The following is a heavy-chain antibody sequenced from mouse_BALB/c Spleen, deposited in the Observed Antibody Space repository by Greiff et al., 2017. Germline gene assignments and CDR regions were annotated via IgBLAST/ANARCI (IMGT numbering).Heavy chain of an antibody. V-gene: IGHV5-17*02. Sequence: VQLQQSGGGLVQPGGSRKLSCAASGFTFSSFGMHWVRQAPEKGLEWVAYISSGSSTIYYADTVKGRFTISRDNPKNTLFLQMTSLRSEDTAMYYCARSGGYDEGAMDYWGQGTSVTVSS. CDR3: ARSGGYDEGAMDY. D-gene: IGHD2-2*01. CDR1: GFTFSSFG. CDR2: ISSGSSTI. J-gene: IGHJ4*01.